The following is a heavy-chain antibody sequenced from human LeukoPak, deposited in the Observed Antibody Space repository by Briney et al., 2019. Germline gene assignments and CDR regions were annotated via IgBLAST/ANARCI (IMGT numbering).Heavy chain of an antibody. CDR2: ISAYNGNT. Sequence: ASVKVSCKASGYTFTSYGISWVRQAPGQGLEWMGWISAYNGNTNYAQKLQGRVTMTTDTSTSTAYMELRSLRSDDTAVYYCARGLDCSGGSCYSVYYYYMDVWGKGTTVTISS. J-gene: IGHJ6*03. CDR1: GYTFTSYG. D-gene: IGHD2-15*01. CDR3: ARGLDCSGGSCYSVYYYYMDV. V-gene: IGHV1-18*01.